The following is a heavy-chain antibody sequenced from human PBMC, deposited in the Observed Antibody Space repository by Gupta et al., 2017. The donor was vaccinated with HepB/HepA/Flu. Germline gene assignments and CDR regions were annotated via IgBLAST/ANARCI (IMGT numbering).Heavy chain of an antibody. CDR1: GYNFIGYS. CDR2: INGDNDKS. D-gene: IGHD3-10*01. J-gene: IGHJ6*02. Sequence: GYNFIGYSIHWVRQAPGQSLEWLGWINGDNDKSEYSQKFQGRVIFTRDTSASTAYMELSSLRSEDTAVYFCTRVRGEGYYYGMDVWGQGTTVTVSS. CDR3: TRVRGEGYYYGMDV. V-gene: IGHV1-3*01.